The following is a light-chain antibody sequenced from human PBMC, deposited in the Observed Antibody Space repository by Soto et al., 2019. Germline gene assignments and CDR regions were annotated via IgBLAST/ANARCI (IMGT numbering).Light chain of an antibody. CDR1: SSDVGGYNS. Sequence: QSALTQPASVSGSPGQSITISCTGTSSDVGGYNSVSWYQQHPGKAPKFMIYDVSNRPSGVSNRFSGSKSGNTASLTISDLQAEDEADYYCSSFTSSTTDVFGTGTKLTVL. V-gene: IGLV2-14*01. J-gene: IGLJ1*01. CDR2: DVS. CDR3: SSFTSSTTDV.